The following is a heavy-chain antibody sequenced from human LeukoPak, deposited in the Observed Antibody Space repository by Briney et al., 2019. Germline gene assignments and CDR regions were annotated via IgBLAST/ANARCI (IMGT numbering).Heavy chain of an antibody. V-gene: IGHV3-7*05. CDR1: IYTYRQYW. J-gene: IGHJ4*02. D-gene: IGHD2-15*01. Sequence: PGVPLTLFCRASIYTYRQYWKIWLRQAPGKGLEGVANIKQDGSEKYYVDSVKGRFTISRDNAKNSLCLQMNSLRAEDTALYYCAREDQPRGTFDYWGQGILVTVSS. CDR2: IKQDGSEK. CDR3: AREDQPRGTFDY.